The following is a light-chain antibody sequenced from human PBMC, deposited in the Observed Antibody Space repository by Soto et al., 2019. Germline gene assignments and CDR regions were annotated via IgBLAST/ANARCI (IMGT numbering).Light chain of an antibody. Sequence: EIGLTQSPATLSLSPGERAALSCRASQSVSSYLAWYQQKPGQAPRLLIYDASKRAPGIPARFTGSGSGTDFTLTISSLEPEDFAVYFCQQRSNWPSTFGGGTKVEI. J-gene: IGKJ4*01. CDR2: DAS. CDR3: QQRSNWPST. CDR1: QSVSSY. V-gene: IGKV3-11*01.